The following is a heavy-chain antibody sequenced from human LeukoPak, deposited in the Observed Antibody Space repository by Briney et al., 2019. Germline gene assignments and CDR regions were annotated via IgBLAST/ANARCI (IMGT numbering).Heavy chain of an antibody. CDR1: GFTFSSYW. D-gene: IGHD3-10*01. Sequence: GGSLRLSCAASGFTFSSYWMSWVRQAPGKGLEWVANIKQDGSEKYYVDSVKGRFTISRDNAKNSLYLQMNSLRAEDTAVYYCARDFHYGSGSYLGYWGQGTLVTVSS. V-gene: IGHV3-7*01. CDR3: ARDFHYGSGSYLGY. CDR2: IKQDGSEK. J-gene: IGHJ4*02.